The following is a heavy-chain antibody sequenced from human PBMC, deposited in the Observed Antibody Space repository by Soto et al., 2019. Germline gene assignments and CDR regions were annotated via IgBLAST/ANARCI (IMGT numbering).Heavy chain of an antibody. D-gene: IGHD5-18*01. CDR2: ISYDGSNK. Sequence: QVQLVESGGGVVQPGRSLRLSCAASGFTFNNYAMHWVRQAPGKGLEWVALISYDGSNKYYADSVKGRFTISRDNSKNTLYLQMNSLRAEDTAVYYCARGPLWGTAMVLWYFDLWGRGTLVTVSS. V-gene: IGHV3-30-3*01. CDR3: ARGPLWGTAMVLWYFDL. J-gene: IGHJ2*01. CDR1: GFTFNNYA.